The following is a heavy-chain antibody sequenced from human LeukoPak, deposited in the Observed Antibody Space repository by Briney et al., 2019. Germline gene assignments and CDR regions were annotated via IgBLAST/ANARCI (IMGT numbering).Heavy chain of an antibody. CDR3: ARIKRIGYYYYMDV. J-gene: IGHJ6*03. CDR2: ILDNGDST. V-gene: IGHV3-23*01. Sequence: GGSLRLSCAASGFTFRIYAMSWVRPAPGKGLEWVSGILDNGDSTYYATSVTGRFTISRDNSKNTLYLQMNSLRADDTAVYYCARIKRIGYYYYMDVWGKGTTVTVSS. D-gene: IGHD2-15*01. CDR1: GFTFRIYA.